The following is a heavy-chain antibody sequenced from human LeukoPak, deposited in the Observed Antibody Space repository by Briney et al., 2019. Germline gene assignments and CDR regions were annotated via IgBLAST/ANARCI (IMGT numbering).Heavy chain of an antibody. CDR3: AIGLYNWAKDI. D-gene: IGHD1-20*01. Sequence: HPGGSLRLACAASGLTFSSYAMHWVRQAPGKGLEWVAVISYDGRNKKYAESGKGRSTISRDNSKNTLYLQMTSLRAEETAVYYSAIGLYNWAKDIWGHGKMVTVSS. CDR2: ISYDGRNK. CDR1: GLTFSSYA. J-gene: IGHJ3*02. V-gene: IGHV3-30*04.